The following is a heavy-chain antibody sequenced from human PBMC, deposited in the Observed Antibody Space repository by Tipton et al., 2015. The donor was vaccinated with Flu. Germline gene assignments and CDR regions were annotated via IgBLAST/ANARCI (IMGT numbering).Heavy chain of an antibody. CDR3: ATSGWRDPRGSFDF. Sequence: TLSLTCTVSGGSISSSSHYWGWIRQPPGKGLGWIGSIYHSGSTYYNPSLKSRVTISVDTSKNQFSLKLGSVTAGDTAVYYCATSGWRDPRGSFDFWSQGTLVTVSS. J-gene: IGHJ4*02. CDR1: GGSISSSSHY. V-gene: IGHV4-39*07. D-gene: IGHD5-24*01. CDR2: IYHSGST.